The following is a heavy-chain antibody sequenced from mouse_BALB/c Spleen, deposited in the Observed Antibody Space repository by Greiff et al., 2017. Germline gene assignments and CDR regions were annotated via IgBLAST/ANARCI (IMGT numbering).Heavy chain of an antibody. Sequence: DVMLVESGGGLVQPGGSRKLSCAASGFTFSSFGMHWVRQAPEKGLEWVAYISSGSSTIYYADTVKGRFTISRDNPKNTLFLQMTSLRSEDTAMYYCARSDGYDGRFAYWGQGTLVTVSA. D-gene: IGHD2-2*01. CDR1: GFTFSSFG. J-gene: IGHJ3*01. CDR3: ARSDGYDGRFAY. CDR2: ISSGSSTI. V-gene: IGHV5-17*02.